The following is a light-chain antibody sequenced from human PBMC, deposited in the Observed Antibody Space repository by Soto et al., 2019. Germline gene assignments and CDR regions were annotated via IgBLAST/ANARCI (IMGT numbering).Light chain of an antibody. CDR2: KAS. CDR1: QSITSW. CDR3: QHYNSYPWT. Sequence: NPINQSPSHLSASLGDKITITFRASQSITSWLAWYQQKPGKAPKLLIHKASSLESGVPSRFSGSGSGTEFTLTISSLQPDDFATYYCQHYNSYPWTFGQGTKVDI. V-gene: IGKV1-5*03. J-gene: IGKJ1*01.